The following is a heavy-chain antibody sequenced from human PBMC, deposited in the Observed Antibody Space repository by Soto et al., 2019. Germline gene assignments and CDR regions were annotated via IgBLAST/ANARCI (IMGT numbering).Heavy chain of an antibody. D-gene: IGHD5-12*01. J-gene: IGHJ6*02. CDR1: GGSISSGGSS. Sequence: QVQLQESGPGLVKPSHTLSLTCTVSGGSISSGGSSWSWLLQHPGNGLEWIGYRYYSGSTYYNPSLTSPVTISVDTSKNQFSLKLSSVPSADTARFSCARSRIYDRGYSGGDAAESYDYYYGMDVEGQRTTVTVSS. CDR3: ARSRIYDRGYSGGDAAESYDYYYGMDV. V-gene: IGHV4-31*01. CDR2: RYYSGST.